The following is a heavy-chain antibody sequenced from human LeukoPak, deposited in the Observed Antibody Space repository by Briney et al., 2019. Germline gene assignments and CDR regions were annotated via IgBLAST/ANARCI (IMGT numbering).Heavy chain of an antibody. J-gene: IGHJ4*02. CDR2: INPNSGGT. CDR3: AREGIVVVVAAFDY. V-gene: IGHV1-2*02. CDR1: GYTFTGYY. Sequence: ASVKVSCKASGYTFTGYYMHWVRQAPGQGLEWMGWINPNSGGTNYAQKFQGRVTMTRVTSISTAYMELSRLRSDDTAVYYCAREGIVVVVAAFDYWGQGTLVTVSS. D-gene: IGHD2-15*01.